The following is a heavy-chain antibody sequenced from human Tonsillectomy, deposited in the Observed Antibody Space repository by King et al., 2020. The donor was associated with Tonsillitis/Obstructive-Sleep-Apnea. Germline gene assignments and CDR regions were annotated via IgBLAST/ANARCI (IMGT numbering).Heavy chain of an antibody. CDR3: TTDVGYDFWSGYYDFDY. V-gene: IGHV3-15*01. CDR2: IQSKADGGKT. D-gene: IGHD3-3*01. Sequence: VQLVESGGGLVKPGGSLRLSCAASGFTFSNAWMSWVRKAPGKGLEWVGRIQSKADGGKTGYAAPVKGIFTISRDDSKNTLYLQMNSLKTEDTAVYYCTTDVGYDFWSGYYDFDYWGQGTLVTVSS. J-gene: IGHJ4*02. CDR1: GFTFSNAW.